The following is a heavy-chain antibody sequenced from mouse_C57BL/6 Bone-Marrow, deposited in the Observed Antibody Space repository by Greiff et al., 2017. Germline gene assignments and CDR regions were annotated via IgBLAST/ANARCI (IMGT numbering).Heavy chain of an antibody. Sequence: EVMLVESEGGLVQPGSSMKLSCTASGFTFSDYYMAWVRQVPEKGLEWVANINYDGSSTYYLDSLKSRFIISRDNAKNILYLQMSSLKSEDTATYYCARDSLLRLDYWGQGTTLTVSS. J-gene: IGHJ2*01. CDR1: GFTFSDYY. CDR2: INYDGSST. CDR3: ARDSLLRLDY. D-gene: IGHD1-1*01. V-gene: IGHV5-16*01.